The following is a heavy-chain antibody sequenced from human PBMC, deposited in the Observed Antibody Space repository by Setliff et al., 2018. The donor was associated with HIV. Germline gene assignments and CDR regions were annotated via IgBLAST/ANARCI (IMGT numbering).Heavy chain of an antibody. J-gene: IGHJ4*02. CDR3: ARVVLAPGPPYFDY. Sequence: SVKVSCKAPGGTFSTYGITWVRQAPGQGLEWMGMTIIGTPNYAQEFQGRVTITTDEAANTAYMQLRNLKFGDTATYYCARVVLAPGPPYFDYWGQGTLVTVSS. CDR2: MTIIGTP. CDR1: GGTFSTYG. V-gene: IGHV1-69*05. D-gene: IGHD3-16*01.